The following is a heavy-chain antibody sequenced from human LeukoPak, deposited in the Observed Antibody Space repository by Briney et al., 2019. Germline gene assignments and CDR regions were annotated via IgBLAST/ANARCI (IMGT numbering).Heavy chain of an antibody. Sequence: ASVKVSCKASGYTFTSYYMHWVRQAPGQGLEWMGIINPSGGSTSYAQKFQGRVTMTRDTSTSTAYMELSSLRSEDTAVYYCAREPHPTYYYDSSGYYFLLWGQGTLVTVSS. CDR3: AREPHPTYYYDSSGYYFLL. J-gene: IGHJ4*02. CDR2: INPSGGST. CDR1: GYTFTSYY. V-gene: IGHV1-46*01. D-gene: IGHD3-22*01.